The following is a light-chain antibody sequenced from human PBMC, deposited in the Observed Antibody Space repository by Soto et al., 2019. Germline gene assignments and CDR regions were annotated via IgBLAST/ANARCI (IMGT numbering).Light chain of an antibody. V-gene: IGKV1-9*01. CDR3: LQDNEFWWT. CDR2: AAS. J-gene: IGKJ1*01. CDR1: QGISSS. Sequence: DIQMTQSPSSLSASVGVRFTISCPASQGISSSLAWYQQKPGKAPKLLIYAASNLQSGVPSRFSGSGSGTEFTLTISSLQPDDFATYYCLQDNEFWWTFGQGTKVDIK.